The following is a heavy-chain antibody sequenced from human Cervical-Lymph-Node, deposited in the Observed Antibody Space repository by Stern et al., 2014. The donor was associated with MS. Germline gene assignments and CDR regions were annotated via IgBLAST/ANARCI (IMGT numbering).Heavy chain of an antibody. CDR2: LIAGNGPT. V-gene: IGHV1-3*01. D-gene: IGHD1-14*01. J-gene: IGHJ4*02. Sequence: VPLVQSGAEVKKPGASVKVSCKASGYTFTNYAIHWVRQAPGQGLEWMWWLIAGNGPTMYYRAVQDRIKMTRDTSASTAYMELSGLRSGDTAVYYCTTNYHYWGQGTLVTVSS. CDR3: TTNYHY. CDR1: GYTFTNYA.